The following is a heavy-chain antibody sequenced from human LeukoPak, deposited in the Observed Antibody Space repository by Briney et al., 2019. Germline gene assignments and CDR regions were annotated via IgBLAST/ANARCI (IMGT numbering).Heavy chain of an antibody. Sequence: SETLSLTCTVSGGSISSYYWSWIRQPPGKGLEWIGYIYYSGSTNYNPSLKSRVTISVDTSKNQFSLKLSSVTAADTAVYYCARGGSLVSYWGQGALVTVSS. V-gene: IGHV4-59*12. D-gene: IGHD3-16*02. J-gene: IGHJ4*02. CDR2: IYYSGST. CDR1: GGSISSYY. CDR3: ARGGSLVSY.